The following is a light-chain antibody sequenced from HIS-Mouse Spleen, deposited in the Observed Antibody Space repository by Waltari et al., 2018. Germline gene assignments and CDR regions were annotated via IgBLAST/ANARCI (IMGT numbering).Light chain of an antibody. V-gene: IGLV3-10*01. CDR2: EDS. Sequence: SYELTQPPSVSVSPGQTARITCSGDALPKKYAYWYQQKSGQAPVLVIYEDSKRTSGVPGGISGSSLRDMGNLADRGAQVEDEADYYCYSTDSSGNHRVFGGGTKLTVL. CDR3: YSTDSSGNHRV. CDR1: ALPKKY. J-gene: IGLJ2*01.